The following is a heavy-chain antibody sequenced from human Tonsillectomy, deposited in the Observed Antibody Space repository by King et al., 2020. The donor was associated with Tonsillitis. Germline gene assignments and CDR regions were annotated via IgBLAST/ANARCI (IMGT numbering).Heavy chain of an antibody. Sequence: QLVQSGAEVKKPGSSVKVSCKASGGAFSNYAINWVRQAPGQGLEWMGGILPIFGTPHYAQKFQGRVTITADESTSTAYMELSSLRSDDTAVYYCARDQLSGWSYFDYWGQGTLVTVSS. CDR3: ARDQLSGWSYFDY. J-gene: IGHJ4*02. V-gene: IGHV1-69*12. CDR2: ILPIFGTP. CDR1: GGAFSNYA. D-gene: IGHD6-19*01.